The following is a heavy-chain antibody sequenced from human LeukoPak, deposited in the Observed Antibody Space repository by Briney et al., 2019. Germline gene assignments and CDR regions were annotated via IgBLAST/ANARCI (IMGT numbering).Heavy chain of an antibody. CDR3: ARGGGYSSSWYQT. V-gene: IGHV3-74*01. J-gene: IGHJ4*02. Sequence: GGSLRLSCAASGFTFSSYWMHWVRQAPGKGLVWVSRINSDGSSTSYADSVKGRFTISRDDAKNTLYLQMNSLRAEDTAVYYCARGGGYSSSWYQTWGQGTLVTVSS. CDR1: GFTFSSYW. D-gene: IGHD6-13*01. CDR2: INSDGSST.